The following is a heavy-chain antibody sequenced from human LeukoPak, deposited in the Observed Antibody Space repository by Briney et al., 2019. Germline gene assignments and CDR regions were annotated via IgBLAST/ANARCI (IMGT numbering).Heavy chain of an antibody. V-gene: IGHV1-69*13. J-gene: IGHJ6*02. Sequence: SVKVSCKASGGTFSSYAISWVRQAPGRGLEWMGGIIPIFGTANYAQKFQGRVTITADESTSTAYMELSSLRSEDTAVYYCARVGPSDYAFYYYYGMDVWGQGTTVTVSS. CDR2: IIPIFGTA. CDR3: ARVGPSDYAFYYYYGMDV. D-gene: IGHD4-17*01. CDR1: GGTFSSYA.